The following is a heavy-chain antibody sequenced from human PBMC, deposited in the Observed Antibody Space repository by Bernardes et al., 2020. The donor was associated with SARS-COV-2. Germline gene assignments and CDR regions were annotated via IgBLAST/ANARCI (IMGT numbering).Heavy chain of an antibody. CDR2: IYPGDSDT. CDR1: AYSFTSYW. D-gene: IGHD6-13*01. V-gene: IGHV5-51*01. CDR3: VRTIGSTWPTTIDY. J-gene: IGHJ4*02. Sequence: GESLKISCKGSAYSFTSYWIGWVRQMPGKGLEWMGFIYPGDSDTRYSPSFQGQVTISVDKSISTAYLQWSSLKASDTAMYYCVRTIGSTWPTTIDYWGQGTLVTVSS.